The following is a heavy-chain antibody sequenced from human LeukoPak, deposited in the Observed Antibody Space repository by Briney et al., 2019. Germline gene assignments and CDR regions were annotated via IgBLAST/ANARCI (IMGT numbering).Heavy chain of an antibody. CDR1: GFTFISYA. CDR2: ISGSGGST. CDR3: AKDSASRITIFGVVAPYFDY. J-gene: IGHJ4*01. Sequence: PGGSLRLSCAASGFTFISYAMSWVRQAPGKGLEWVSAISGSGGSTYYADSVKGRFTISRDNSKNTLYLQMNSLRAEDTAVYYCAKDSASRITIFGVVAPYFDYWDHGTLVTVSS. V-gene: IGHV3-23*01. D-gene: IGHD3-3*01.